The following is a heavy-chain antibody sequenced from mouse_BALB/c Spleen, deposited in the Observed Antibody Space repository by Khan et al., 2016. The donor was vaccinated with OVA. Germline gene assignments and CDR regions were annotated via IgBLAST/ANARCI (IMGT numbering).Heavy chain of an antibody. Sequence: EVQLVEPGGGLVQPGGSRKLSCAASGFTFSSYGMHWVRQAPERGLEWVAYISGDSNTIYYADTVKGRFTISRDNPRNTLFLQMTILMSEDTAMYYCATSYFYGYYFDYWGPGTTLTVSS. CDR1: GFTFSSYG. V-gene: IGHV5-17*02. CDR3: ATSYFYGYYFDY. J-gene: IGHJ2*01. CDR2: ISGDSNTI. D-gene: IGHD1-1*01.